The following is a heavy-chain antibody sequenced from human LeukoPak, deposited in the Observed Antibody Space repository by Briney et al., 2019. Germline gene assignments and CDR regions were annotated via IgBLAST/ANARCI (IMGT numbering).Heavy chain of an antibody. CDR2: IYTSGST. Sequence: SETLSLTCTVSGGSISSGSYYWSWIRQPAGKGLEWIGRIYTSGSTNYNPSLKSRVTISVDTSKNQFSLKLSSVTAADTAVYYCAREKVGEWALPNWFDPWGQGTLVTVSS. CDR1: GGSISSGSYY. D-gene: IGHD1-26*01. CDR3: AREKVGEWALPNWFDP. J-gene: IGHJ5*02. V-gene: IGHV4-61*02.